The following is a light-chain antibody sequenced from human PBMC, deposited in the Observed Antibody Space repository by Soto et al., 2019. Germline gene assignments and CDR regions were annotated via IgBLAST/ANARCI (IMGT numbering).Light chain of an antibody. CDR2: DVN. CDR1: SSDVGKYNY. CDR3: SSDTDMSTQV. V-gene: IGLV2-14*03. Sequence: QSALTQPASVSGFPGQPITISCTGTSSDVGKYNYVSWYQQNPGAAPKLIIYDVNNRPSGISSRFSGSKSGNTASLTVSGLQAEDEADYYGSSDTDMSTQVFGGGTKLTVL. J-gene: IGLJ2*01.